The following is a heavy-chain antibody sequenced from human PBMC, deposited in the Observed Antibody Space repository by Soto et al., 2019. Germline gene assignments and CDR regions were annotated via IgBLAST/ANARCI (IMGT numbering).Heavy chain of an antibody. J-gene: IGHJ5*02. CDR3: AREADFPGDWFDP. Sequence: ASETLSLTCTVSGGSISSGGYYWSWIRQHPGKGLEWIGYIYYSGSTYYNPSLKSRVTISVDTSKNQFSLKLSSVTAADTAVYYCAREADFPGDWFDPWGQGTLVTVSS. V-gene: IGHV4-31*03. D-gene: IGHD3-3*01. CDR1: GGSISSGGYY. CDR2: IYYSGST.